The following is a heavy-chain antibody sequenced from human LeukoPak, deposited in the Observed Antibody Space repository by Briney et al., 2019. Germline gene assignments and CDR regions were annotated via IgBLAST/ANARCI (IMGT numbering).Heavy chain of an antibody. CDR1: GYTFTGYY. Sequence: GASVKVSCKASGYTFTGYYMHWVRQAPGQGLEWMGWINPNSGGTNYAQKFQGRVTMTRDTSISTVYMELSRLRSDDTAVYYCARDLGITGSQWVMDVWGKGTTVTVSS. V-gene: IGHV1-2*02. J-gene: IGHJ6*03. CDR3: ARDLGITGSQWVMDV. CDR2: INPNSGGT. D-gene: IGHD1-20*01.